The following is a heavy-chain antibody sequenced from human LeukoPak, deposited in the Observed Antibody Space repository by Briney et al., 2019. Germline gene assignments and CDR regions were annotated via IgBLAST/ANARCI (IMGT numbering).Heavy chain of an antibody. CDR3: AREPRSGWYRIDY. D-gene: IGHD6-19*01. CDR2: IKQDGSEK. Sequence: GGSLRLSCAASGFTFSSYWMSWVRQAPGKGLEWVANIKQDGSEKYYVDSVKGRFTISRDNAKNSLYLQMNSLRAEDTAVYYCAREPRSGWYRIDYWGQGTLVTVSS. V-gene: IGHV3-7*01. CDR1: GFTFSSYW. J-gene: IGHJ4*02.